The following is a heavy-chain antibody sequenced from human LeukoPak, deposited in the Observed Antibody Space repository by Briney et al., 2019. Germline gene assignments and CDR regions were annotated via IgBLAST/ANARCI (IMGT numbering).Heavy chain of an antibody. CDR3: ARLLILYRQQDSDAFDI. Sequence: SETLSLTCTVSGGSISSSSYYWGWIRQPPGKGLEWIGSIYYSGSTYYNPSLKSRVTISVDTSKNQFSLKLSSVTAADTAVYYCARLLILYRQQDSDAFDIWGQGTMVTVSS. CDR1: GGSISSSSYY. V-gene: IGHV4-39*07. J-gene: IGHJ3*02. D-gene: IGHD6-13*01. CDR2: IYYSGST.